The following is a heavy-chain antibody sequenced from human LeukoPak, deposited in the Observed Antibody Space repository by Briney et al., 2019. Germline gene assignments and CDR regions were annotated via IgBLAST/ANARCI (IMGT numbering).Heavy chain of an antibody. J-gene: IGHJ4*02. D-gene: IGHD4-17*01. V-gene: IGHV4-59*01. CDR3: ARARSYYGDYTHLDY. Sequence: SETLSLTCTVSDGSISGYYWSWIRQPPGKGLEWIGYISYSGSTSYNPSLKSRVTISVDTSKNQFSLNLTSVTAADTAVYYCARARSYYGDYTHLDYWDQGALVTVSS. CDR1: DGSISGYY. CDR2: ISYSGST.